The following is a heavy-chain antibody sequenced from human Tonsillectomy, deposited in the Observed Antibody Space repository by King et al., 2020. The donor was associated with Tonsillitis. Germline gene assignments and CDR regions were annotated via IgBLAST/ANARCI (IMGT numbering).Heavy chain of an antibody. CDR2: VAYDGSDK. J-gene: IGHJ4*02. D-gene: IGHD1-1*01. CDR3: AKRGPNGRAHGEFDF. V-gene: IGHV3-30*18. CDR1: GFIFSHYA. Sequence: VQLVESGGGVVQPGRSLRLSCAASGFIFSHYAMHWVRQTPGRGLEWVAVVAYDGSDKSYADSVRGRFTISRDNSKNTLFLQMNSLRPEDTAVYYCAKRGPNGRAHGEFDFGGQGTLVTVPS.